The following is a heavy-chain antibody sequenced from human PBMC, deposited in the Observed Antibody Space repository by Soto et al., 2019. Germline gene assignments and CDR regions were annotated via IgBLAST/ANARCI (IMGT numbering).Heavy chain of an antibody. V-gene: IGHV4-39*01. Sequence: SETLSLTCTVSCGSISSSRYYWGWIRQPPGKGLEWIGSIYYSGSTYYNPSLKSRVTISVDTSKNQFSLKLSSVTAADTAVYYGARPSIAARQGFDYWGQGTLVTVSS. CDR1: CGSISSSRYY. CDR3: ARPSIAARQGFDY. J-gene: IGHJ4*02. CDR2: IYYSGST. D-gene: IGHD6-6*01.